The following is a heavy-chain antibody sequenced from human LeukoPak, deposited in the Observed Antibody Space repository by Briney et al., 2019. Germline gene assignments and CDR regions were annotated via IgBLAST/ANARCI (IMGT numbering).Heavy chain of an antibody. CDR3: AKDGAWLRFDD. CDR1: GLTFSDYS. Sequence: GGSLRLSCTASGLTFSDYSMNWVRQAPGKGLEWVSGISPGGGPTYYADSVKGRFTISRDDSKNTLYLQMKNLRAEDTAVYYCAKDGAWLRFDDWGQGILVTVSS. V-gene: IGHV3-23*01. CDR2: ISPGGGPT. D-gene: IGHD5-12*01. J-gene: IGHJ4*02.